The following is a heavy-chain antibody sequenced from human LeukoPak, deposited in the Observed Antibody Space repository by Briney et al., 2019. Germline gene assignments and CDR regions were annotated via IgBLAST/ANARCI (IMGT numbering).Heavy chain of an antibody. CDR1: GGTFSSYA. Sequence: SVKVSCKASGGTFSSYAISWVRQAPGQGLEWMGGIIPIFGTANYAQKFQGRVTITADESTSTAYMELSSLRSEDTAVYYRASDTYYDILTGYYMAYYMDVWGKGTTVTVSS. CDR3: ASDTYYDILTGYYMAYYMDV. V-gene: IGHV1-69*13. CDR2: IIPIFGTA. J-gene: IGHJ6*03. D-gene: IGHD3-9*01.